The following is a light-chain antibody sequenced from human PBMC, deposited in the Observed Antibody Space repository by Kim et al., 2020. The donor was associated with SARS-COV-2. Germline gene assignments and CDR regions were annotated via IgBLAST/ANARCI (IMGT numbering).Light chain of an antibody. J-gene: IGLJ3*02. Sequence: QLVLTQSPSASASLGASVKLTCTLSSGHSTYAIAWHQQQPEKGPRYLMKVDSDGSHNKGAGFPDRFSGSSSGAERYLTISSLQSEDEADYFCQTWDTGIRVFGGGTKVTFL. CDR2: VDSDGSH. V-gene: IGLV4-69*01. CDR3: QTWDTGIRV. CDR1: SGHSTYA.